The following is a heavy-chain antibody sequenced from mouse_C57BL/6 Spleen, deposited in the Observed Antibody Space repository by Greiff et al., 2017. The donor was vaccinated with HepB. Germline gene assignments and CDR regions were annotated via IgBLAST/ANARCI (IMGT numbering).Heavy chain of an antibody. CDR2: IYPGSGST. V-gene: IGHV1-55*01. Sequence: VQLQQSGAELVKPGASVKMSCKASGYTFTSYWITWVKQRPGQGLEWIGDIYPGSGSTNYNEKFKSKATLTVDTSSSTAYMQLSSLTSEDSAVYYCALGDGYPYYFDYWGQGTTLTVSS. J-gene: IGHJ2*01. CDR1: GYTFTSYW. CDR3: ALGDGYPYYFDY. D-gene: IGHD2-3*01.